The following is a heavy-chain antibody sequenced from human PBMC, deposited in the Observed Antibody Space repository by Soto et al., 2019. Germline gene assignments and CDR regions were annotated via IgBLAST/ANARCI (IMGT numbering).Heavy chain of an antibody. D-gene: IGHD3-22*01. J-gene: IGHJ4*02. V-gene: IGHV4-31*03. Sequence: QVQLQESGPGLVKPSQTLSLTCTVSGGSISSGGYYWSWIRQHPGKGLEWIGYIYYSGNTYYNPSLKSRVSISVDTSKNQFSLKLSSVTAADTAVYYCARESAAYYYDSSGYSLYYFDYWGQGTLVTVSS. CDR1: GGSISSGGYY. CDR2: IYYSGNT. CDR3: ARESAAYYYDSSGYSLYYFDY.